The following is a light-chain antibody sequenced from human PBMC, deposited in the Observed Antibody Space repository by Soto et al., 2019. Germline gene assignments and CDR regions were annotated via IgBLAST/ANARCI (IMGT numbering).Light chain of an antibody. V-gene: IGKV3-15*01. CDR1: QSVYSS. Sequence: ETVMTQSPATLSVSPGERATLSCRASQSVYSSLAWYQQKHGQAPRLLIYGASTRATGIPARFSGSGSGTEFTLPISRLQSEDFAVYYCQQYNNWPPWTFGQGTKVEIK. CDR2: GAS. J-gene: IGKJ1*01. CDR3: QQYNNWPPWT.